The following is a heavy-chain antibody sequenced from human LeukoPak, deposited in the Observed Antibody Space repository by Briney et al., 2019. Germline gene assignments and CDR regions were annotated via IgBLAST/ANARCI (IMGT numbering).Heavy chain of an antibody. Sequence: GGSLRLSCAASVFTFSSYSMNWVRQAPGKGLEWVSSISSSSSYIYYADSVKGRFTISRDNAKNSLYLQMNSLRAEDTAVYYCARDIQAYCSSTSCHPYYFDYWGQGTLVTVTS. CDR2: ISSSSSYI. D-gene: IGHD2-2*01. V-gene: IGHV3-21*01. J-gene: IGHJ4*02. CDR3: ARDIQAYCSSTSCHPYYFDY. CDR1: VFTFSSYS.